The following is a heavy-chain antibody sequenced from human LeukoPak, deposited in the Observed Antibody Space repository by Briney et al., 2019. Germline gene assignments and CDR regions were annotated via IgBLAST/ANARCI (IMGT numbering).Heavy chain of an antibody. CDR1: GRSFSGYY. CDR3: ARIPPRDY. Sequence: SETLSLTCAVYGRSFSGYYWSWIRQPPGKGLEWIGEINHSGSTNYNPSLKSRVTISVDTSKNQFSLKLSSVTAADTAVYYCARIPPRDYWGQGTLVTVSS. CDR2: INHSGST. V-gene: IGHV4-34*01. J-gene: IGHJ4*02.